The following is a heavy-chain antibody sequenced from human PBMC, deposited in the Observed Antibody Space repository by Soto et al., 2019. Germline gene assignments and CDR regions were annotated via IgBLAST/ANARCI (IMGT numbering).Heavy chain of an antibody. CDR2: ISGSGGST. D-gene: IGHD4-4*01. V-gene: IGHV3-23*01. CDR3: AKDLGSNYYYGMDV. CDR1: GFTFSSYA. J-gene: IGHJ6*02. Sequence: GGSLRLSCAASGFTFSSYAMSWVRQAPGKGLEWVSAISGSGGSTYYADSVKGRFTISRDNSKNTLYLQMNSLRAEDTAVYYCAKDLGSNYYYGMDVWAQGTTVTVSS.